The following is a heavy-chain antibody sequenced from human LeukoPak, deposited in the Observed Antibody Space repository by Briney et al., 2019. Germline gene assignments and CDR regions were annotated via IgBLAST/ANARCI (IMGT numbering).Heavy chain of an antibody. V-gene: IGHV3-30*18. Sequence: PGRSLRLSCGASGFTFSSYGMHWVRQAPGKGLEWVAVISFDGSNKYYADSVKGRFTISRDNSKNTLYLQMNSLRAEDTAVYYCAKDRYVAVAGPYYIDYWGQGTLVTVSS. J-gene: IGHJ4*02. D-gene: IGHD6-19*01. CDR2: ISFDGSNK. CDR3: AKDRYVAVAGPYYIDY. CDR1: GFTFSSYG.